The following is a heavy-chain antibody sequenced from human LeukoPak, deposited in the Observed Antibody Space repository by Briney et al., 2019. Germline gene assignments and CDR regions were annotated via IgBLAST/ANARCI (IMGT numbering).Heavy chain of an antibody. Sequence: SETLSLTCAVSGGSISSSSWWSWVRQPPGKGLEWIGEVYHSGSPNYNPSFRGRVTILVDKSKNQFSLNLGSLTAADTAVYYCAKDPNIVSTVTLRAFDIWGQGTMVSVSS. CDR3: AKDPNIVSTVTLRAFDI. CDR2: VYHSGSP. D-gene: IGHD5/OR15-5a*01. CDR1: GGSISSSSW. J-gene: IGHJ3*02. V-gene: IGHV4-4*02.